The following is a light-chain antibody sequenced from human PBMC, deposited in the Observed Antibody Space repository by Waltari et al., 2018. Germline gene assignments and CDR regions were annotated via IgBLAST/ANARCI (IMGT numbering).Light chain of an antibody. CDR3: SSYTSGSTVV. J-gene: IGLJ3*02. Sequence: QSALSQPASVSGSPGPSIAIPCTGTSRAVGGYNYVSWYHHQPGNAPNLMLSDVTKRPSGVSDRFSGSKSGNTASLTISGLQAADEADYYCSSYTSGSTVVFGGGTKLTVL. CDR2: DVT. CDR1: SRAVGGYNY. V-gene: IGLV2-14*03.